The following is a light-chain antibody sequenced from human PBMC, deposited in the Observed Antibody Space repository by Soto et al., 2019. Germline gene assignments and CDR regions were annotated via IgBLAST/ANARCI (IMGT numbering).Light chain of an antibody. CDR2: DVS. CDR3: QQFNSYPIT. V-gene: IGKV1-13*02. J-gene: IGKJ5*01. CDR1: QDIRGA. Sequence: AIQLTQSPSSLSASVGDRVTITCRASQDIRGALAWYQQKPGKAPKILIYDVSTLESGVPSRFSGSSSGTDFTLNISSLQPVDFATYYCQQFNSYPITFGQGTRLEIK.